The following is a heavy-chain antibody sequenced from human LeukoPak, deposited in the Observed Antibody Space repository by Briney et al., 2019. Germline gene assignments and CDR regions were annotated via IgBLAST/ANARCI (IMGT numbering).Heavy chain of an antibody. CDR2: IYYSGST. J-gene: IGHJ3*02. CDR3: ARGGVVVIAPDAFDI. CDR1: GGSISSSSYY. Sequence: SETLSLTCTVSGGSISSSSYYWGWIRQPPGKGLEWIGSIYYSGSTYYNPSLKSRVTISVDTSKNQFSLKLSSVTAADTAVYYCARGGVVVIAPDAFDIWGQGTMVTVSS. V-gene: IGHV4-39*01. D-gene: IGHD2-21*01.